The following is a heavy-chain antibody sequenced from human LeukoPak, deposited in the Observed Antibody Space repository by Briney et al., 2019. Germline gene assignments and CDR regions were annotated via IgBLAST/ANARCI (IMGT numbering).Heavy chain of an antibody. V-gene: IGHV6-1*01. J-gene: IGHJ4*02. CDR2: TYYRSKWYN. D-gene: IGHD6-19*01. CDR1: GDSVSSNSAA. Sequence: SQTLSLTCAISGDSVSSNSAAWNWIRPSPSRGLEWLGRTYYRSKWYNDYAVSVKSRIIINPDTSKNQFSLQLNSVTPEDTAVYYCALGGSSGWYYFDYWGQGTLVTVSS. CDR3: ALGGSSGWYYFDY.